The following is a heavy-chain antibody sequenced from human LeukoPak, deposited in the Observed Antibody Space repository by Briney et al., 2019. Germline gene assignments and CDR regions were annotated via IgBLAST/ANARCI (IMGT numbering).Heavy chain of an antibody. V-gene: IGHV1-8*03. J-gene: IGHJ4*02. D-gene: IGHD5-18*01. CDR3: TGYLNFVDTGSPVFDY. CDR2: MNPNSGNT. Sequence: ASVKVSCKASGYTFTSYDINWVRQATGQGLEWMGWMNPNSGNTGYAQKFQGRVTITRNTSISTAYMELGSLRSEDTAVYYCTGYLNFVDTGSPVFDYWGQGTLVTVSS. CDR1: GYTFTSYD.